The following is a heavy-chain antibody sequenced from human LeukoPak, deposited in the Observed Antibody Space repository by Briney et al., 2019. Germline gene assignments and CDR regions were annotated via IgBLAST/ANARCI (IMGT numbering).Heavy chain of an antibody. J-gene: IGHJ6*02. CDR3: ARDRKLYNWNAYYYYGMDV. D-gene: IGHD1-1*01. Sequence: PGGSLRLSCAASGFTFSSYSMNWVRQAPGKGLEWVSSISSSSSYIYYADSVKGRFTISRDNAKNSLYLQMNSLRAEDTAVYYCARDRKLYNWNAYYYYGMDVWGQGTTVTVSS. CDR2: ISSSSSYI. CDR1: GFTFSSYS. V-gene: IGHV3-21*01.